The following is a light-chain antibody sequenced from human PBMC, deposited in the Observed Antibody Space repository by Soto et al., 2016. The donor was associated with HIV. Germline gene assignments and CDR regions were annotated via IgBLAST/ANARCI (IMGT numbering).Light chain of an antibody. CDR3: QQYYSNAALS. J-gene: IGKJ4*01. Sequence: DIQLTQSPSFLRASVGDRVTITCRASHDISNFLAWYQQKPGNAPKLLMYASSSMPGAVPSRFSGSGSGTDFTPTTSCLQSEDFATYYCQQYYSNAALSFGGGTKVEIK. CDR1: HDISNF. CDR2: ASS. V-gene: IGKV1-9*01.